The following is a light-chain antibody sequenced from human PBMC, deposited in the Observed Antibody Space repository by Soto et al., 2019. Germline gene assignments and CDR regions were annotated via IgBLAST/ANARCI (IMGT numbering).Light chain of an antibody. Sequence: QSVLAQPASVSGSPGQSITISCTGSFSDIAVFDYVSWYQQYPGRAPKLLIYQVTSQASGVSHRFSGSKSGNTASLTISGLQPEDEAEYYCNSYSSTNFYVFGTGTKLTVL. J-gene: IGLJ1*01. CDR3: NSYSSTNFYV. V-gene: IGLV2-14*01. CDR2: QVT. CDR1: FSDIAVFDY.